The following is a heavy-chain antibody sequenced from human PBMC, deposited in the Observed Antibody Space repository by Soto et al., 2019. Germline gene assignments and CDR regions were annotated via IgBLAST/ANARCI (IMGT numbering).Heavy chain of an antibody. J-gene: IGHJ3*02. Sequence: GGSLRLSCAASGFTFSSYAMSWVRQAPGKGLEWVSAISGSGGSTYYADSVKGRFTISRDNSKNTLYLQMNSLRAEDTAVYYCAKSPMKYNCNDGDAYDIWGQGTMVTVSS. CDR3: AKSPMKYNCNDGDAYDI. V-gene: IGHV3-23*01. D-gene: IGHD1-20*01. CDR2: ISGSGGST. CDR1: GFTFSSYA.